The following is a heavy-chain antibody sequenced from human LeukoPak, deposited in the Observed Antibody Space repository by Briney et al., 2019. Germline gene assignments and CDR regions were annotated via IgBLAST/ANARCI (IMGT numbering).Heavy chain of an antibody. CDR2: IYHSGST. J-gene: IGHJ5*02. D-gene: IGHD6-6*01. V-gene: IGHV4-4*02. Sequence: SGTLSLTCAVSGGSISSSYWWSWVRQPPGKGLEWIGEIYHSGSTNYNPSLKSRVTISVDKSKNQFSLKLSSVTAADTAVYYCARQGARGYSSYWFDPWGQGTLVTVSS. CDR1: GGSISSSYW. CDR3: ARQGARGYSSYWFDP.